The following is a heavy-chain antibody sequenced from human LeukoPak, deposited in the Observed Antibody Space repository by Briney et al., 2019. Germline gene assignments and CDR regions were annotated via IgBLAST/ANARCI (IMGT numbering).Heavy chain of an antibody. J-gene: IGHJ5*02. D-gene: IGHD3-10*01. CDR3: ASITMLRGVISS. CDR2: ISSSGSTI. V-gene: IGHV3-11*01. CDR1: GFTVSSNY. Sequence: PGGSLRLSCAASGFTVSSNYMSWVRQAPGKGLQWVSYISSSGSTIYYADSVKGRFTVSRDNAKNSLYLQMNSLRAEDTAVYYCASITMLRGVISSWGQGTLVTVSS.